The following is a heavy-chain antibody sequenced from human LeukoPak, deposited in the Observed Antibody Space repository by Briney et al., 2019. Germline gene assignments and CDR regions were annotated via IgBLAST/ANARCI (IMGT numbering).Heavy chain of an antibody. CDR2: INPSGGST. CDR1: GYTFTSYY. J-gene: IGHJ6*03. V-gene: IGHV1-46*01. D-gene: IGHD3-10*01. CDR3: ARVPDARGNYYYYMDV. Sequence: ASVKVSCKASGYTFTSYYMHWVRQAPGQGLEWMGIINPSGGSTSYAQKFQGRVTMTRDTSTSTVYMELSSLRSEDTAVYYCARVPDARGNYYYYMDVWGKGTTVTVSS.